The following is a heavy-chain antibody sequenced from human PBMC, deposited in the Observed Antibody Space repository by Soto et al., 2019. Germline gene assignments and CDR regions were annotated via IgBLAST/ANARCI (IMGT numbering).Heavy chain of an antibody. V-gene: IGHV3-53*04. CDR1: GFDVSSNY. CDR3: AGRTYG. CDR2: IYSGGTT. J-gene: IGHJ3*01. D-gene: IGHD4-17*01. Sequence: EVQLVEPGGGLVQPGGSLRLSCAASGFDVSSNYMSWVRQAPGKGLEWVSLIYSGGTTYYADSVKGRFTISRHSSKNTLYLQMNSLRVEDTAVYYCAGRTYGWGQGTMVTVSA.